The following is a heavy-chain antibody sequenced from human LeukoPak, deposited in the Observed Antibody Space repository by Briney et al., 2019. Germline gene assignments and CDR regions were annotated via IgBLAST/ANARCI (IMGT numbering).Heavy chain of an antibody. Sequence: SSETLSLTCTVSGGSISSYYWSWIRQPAGKGLEWIGRIHTSGSTNYSPSLKSRVTMSVDTSKNQFSLKLSSVTAADTAVYYCARDRYYYDSSARYFDYWGQGTLVTVSS. CDR1: GGSISSYY. D-gene: IGHD3-22*01. V-gene: IGHV4-4*07. J-gene: IGHJ4*02. CDR3: ARDRYYYDSSARYFDY. CDR2: IHTSGST.